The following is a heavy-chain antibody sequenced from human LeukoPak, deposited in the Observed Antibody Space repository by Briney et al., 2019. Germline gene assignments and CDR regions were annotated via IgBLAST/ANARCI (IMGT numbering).Heavy chain of an antibody. Sequence: GGSLRLSCAASGFTFSAFWMSWVRQAPGKGLEWVATINREGSAKYYMDSVKGRFTVSRDNAKSSLYLQTNSLRAEDTAVYYCARGLPNYYGMDVWGQGTTVSVSS. CDR2: INREGSAK. CDR1: GFTFSAFW. J-gene: IGHJ6*02. V-gene: IGHV3-7*03. CDR3: ARGLPNYYGMDV.